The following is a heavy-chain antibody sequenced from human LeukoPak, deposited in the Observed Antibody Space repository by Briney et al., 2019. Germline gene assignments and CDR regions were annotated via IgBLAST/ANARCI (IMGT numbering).Heavy chain of an antibody. CDR3: AKNRRTTVVTPDDY. J-gene: IGHJ4*02. V-gene: IGHV3-23*01. D-gene: IGHD4-23*01. CDR1: GFTFSSYA. Sequence: GGSLRLSCAASGFTFSSYAMSWVRQAPGKGLEWVSAISGSGGSAYYADSVKGRFTISRDNSKNTLYLQMNSLRAEDTAVYYCAKNRRTTVVTPDDYWGQGTLVTVSS. CDR2: ISGSGGSA.